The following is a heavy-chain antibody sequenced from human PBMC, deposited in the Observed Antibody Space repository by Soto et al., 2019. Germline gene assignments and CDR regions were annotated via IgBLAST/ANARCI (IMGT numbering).Heavy chain of an antibody. V-gene: IGHV1-69*04. D-gene: IGHD3-22*01. CDR1: GGTFSSYT. CDR3: AREGDDSSGYYYYRVAFDI. J-gene: IGHJ3*02. CDR2: IIPILGIA. Sequence: GASVKVSCKASGGTFSSYTISWVRQAPGQGLEWMGRIIPILGIANYAQKFQGRVTITADKSTSTAYMELSSLRSEDTAVYYCAREGDDSSGYYYYRVAFDIWGQGTMVTVSS.